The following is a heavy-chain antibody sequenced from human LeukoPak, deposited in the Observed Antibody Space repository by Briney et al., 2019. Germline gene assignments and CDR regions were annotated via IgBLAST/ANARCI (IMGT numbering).Heavy chain of an antibody. CDR1: GFTFSSYN. CDR3: AKDTERTYSSGVFDY. Sequence: GGSLRLSCAASGFTFSSYNMNWVRQAPGKGLEWVSSTTSSSSYIYYADSVKGRFTISRDNAKKSLYLQMNSLRAEDTALYYCAKDTERTYSSGVFDYWGQGTLVTVSS. CDR2: TTSSSSYI. J-gene: IGHJ4*02. V-gene: IGHV3-21*04. D-gene: IGHD6-19*01.